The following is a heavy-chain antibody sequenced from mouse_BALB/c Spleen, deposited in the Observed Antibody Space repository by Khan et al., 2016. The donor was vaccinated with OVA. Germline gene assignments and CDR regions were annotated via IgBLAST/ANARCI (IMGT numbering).Heavy chain of an antibody. CDR1: GFSLTSYG. CDR3: ARDPLYRYGDY. D-gene: IGHD2-14*01. CDR2: IWAGGST. Sequence: QVQLKESGPGLVAPSQSLSITCTVSGFSLTSYGVHWVRQPPGKGLEWLGVIWAGGSTNYNSALMSRLSISNDNSKSQVILKMNSLQTDDTAMYYCARDPLYRYGDYWGQGTSVTVSS. J-gene: IGHJ4*01. V-gene: IGHV2-9*02.